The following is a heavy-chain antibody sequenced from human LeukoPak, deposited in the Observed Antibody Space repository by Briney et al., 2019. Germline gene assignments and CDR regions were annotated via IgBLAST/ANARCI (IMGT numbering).Heavy chain of an antibody. CDR3: ARDLPCGGDCYSRFGYYGMDV. CDR2: IYTSGST. CDR1: GGSISSGSYY. V-gene: IGHV4-61*02. D-gene: IGHD2-21*02. J-gene: IGHJ6*02. Sequence: SETLSLTCTVSGGSISSGSYYWSWIRQPAGKGLEWIGRIYTSGSTNCNPSLKSRVTISVDTSKNQFSLKLSSVTAADTAVYYCARDLPCGGDCYSRFGYYGMDVWGQGTTVTVSS.